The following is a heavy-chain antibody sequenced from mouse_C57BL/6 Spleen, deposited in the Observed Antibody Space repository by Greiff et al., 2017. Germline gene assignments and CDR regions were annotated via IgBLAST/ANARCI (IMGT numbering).Heavy chain of an antibody. CDR1: GYTFTDYY. J-gene: IGHJ2*01. Sequence: EVQLQQSGPELVKPGASVKISCKASGYTFTDYYMNWVKQSHGKSLEWIGDINPNNGGTSYNQKFKGKATLTVDKSSSTAYMELRSLTSEDSAVYYCARELLTTWVYWGQGTTLTVSS. D-gene: IGHD2-12*01. CDR2: INPNNGGT. CDR3: ARELLTTWVY. V-gene: IGHV1-26*01.